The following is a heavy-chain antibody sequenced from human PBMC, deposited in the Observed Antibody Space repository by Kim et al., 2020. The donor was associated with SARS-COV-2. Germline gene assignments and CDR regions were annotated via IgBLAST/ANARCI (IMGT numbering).Heavy chain of an antibody. J-gene: IGHJ5*02. CDR2: IKPDGSDK. CDR1: GFTFSSYW. D-gene: IGHD6-6*01. CDR3: ATNPRYSSSS. V-gene: IGHV3-7*01. Sequence: GGSLRLSCAASGFTFSSYWMSWVRQAPGKGLEWVANIKPDGSDKYYVDSVKGRFTVSRDNAKNSLYLQMSSLRAEDTAVYYCATNPRYSSSSWGQGTLVTVSS.